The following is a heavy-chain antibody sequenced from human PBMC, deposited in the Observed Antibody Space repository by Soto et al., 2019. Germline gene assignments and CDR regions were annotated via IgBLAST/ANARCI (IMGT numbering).Heavy chain of an antibody. CDR1: GYPVTAYY. D-gene: IGHD3-3*01. CDR2: INPATGAA. CDR3: ARGGGVGVAGSAAFDM. Sequence: QLHLVQSGAVVKKPGASVTVSCSASGYPVTAYYMHWVRQAPGRGLEWMGGINPATGAAKYTQTFQGGVTMTRDTPTSTVFMELSGLTSGDTAVFFCARGGGVGVAGSAAFDMWGQGTLVTVSS. V-gene: IGHV1-2*02. J-gene: IGHJ3*02.